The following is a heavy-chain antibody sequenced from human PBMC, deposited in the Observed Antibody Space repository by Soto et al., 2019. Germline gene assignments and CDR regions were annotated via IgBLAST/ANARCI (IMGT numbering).Heavy chain of an antibody. D-gene: IGHD4-17*01. Sequence: ASVKVSCKASGYTFTSYDINWVRQATGQGLEYLGWMNPNSGNTAYVQKFQGRVTMTWDTSITTAYMELSSLRSEDTAVYFCARGIKYGAYSRWFDPWGQGTLVTVAS. CDR3: ARGIKYGAYSRWFDP. CDR2: MNPNSGNT. J-gene: IGHJ5*02. V-gene: IGHV1-8*01. CDR1: GYTFTSYD.